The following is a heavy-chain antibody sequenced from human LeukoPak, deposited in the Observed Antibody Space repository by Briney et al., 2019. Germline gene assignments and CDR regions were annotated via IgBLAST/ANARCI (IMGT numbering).Heavy chain of an antibody. D-gene: IGHD2-15*01. V-gene: IGHV4-34*01. Sequence: PSETLSLTCAVYGGSFSDYYWSWIRQSPGKGLEWIGEITYTGSTTYNPSLKSRVTISLDTSKNQFSLNLNSVTAADTAVYYCARVRYCSCGSCYAYYYFDLWGRGTLVTVSS. CDR1: GGSFSDYY. J-gene: IGHJ2*01. CDR2: ITYTGST. CDR3: ARVRYCSCGSCYAYYYFDL.